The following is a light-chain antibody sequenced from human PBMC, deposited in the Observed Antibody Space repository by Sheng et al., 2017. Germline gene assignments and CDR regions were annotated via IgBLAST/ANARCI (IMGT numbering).Light chain of an antibody. CDR1: SSDVGGYNY. CDR3: GSYTSSTTFV. Sequence: QSALTQPASVSGSPGQSITISCTGTSSDVGGYNYVSWYQQHPGKAPQLIIYDVSNRPSGVSNRFSGSKSGKTASLTISGLQAEDEADYYCGSYTSSTTFVFGGGTEADRP. CDR2: DVS. V-gene: IGLV2-14*01. J-gene: IGLJ3*02.